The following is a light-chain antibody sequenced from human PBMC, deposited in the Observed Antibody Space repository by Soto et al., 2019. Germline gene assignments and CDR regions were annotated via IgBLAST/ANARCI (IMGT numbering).Light chain of an antibody. CDR2: GTS. J-gene: IGKJ3*01. Sequence: DIVLTQSPGTLSLSPGERATLSCRASQSVSSTSLAWYQLKPGQAPRLLIYGTSTRATGIPDRFSGSGSGTDFTLTISRLEPEDFAVYYCQQYGSSLFTFGPGTKVDIK. CDR3: QQYGSSLFT. V-gene: IGKV3-20*01. CDR1: QSVSSTS.